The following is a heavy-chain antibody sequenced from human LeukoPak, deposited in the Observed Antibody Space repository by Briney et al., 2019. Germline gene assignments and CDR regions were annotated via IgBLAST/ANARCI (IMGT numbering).Heavy chain of an antibody. J-gene: IGHJ6*02. D-gene: IGHD5-12*01. V-gene: IGHV3-48*04. CDR2: ISKSSSTI. CDR1: GFTFSSYI. CDR3: ASDPSSGYDYYYYYGMGV. Sequence: GGSLTLSCAVSGFTFSSYIMNWVRQPPGKGREWVAYISKSSSTIYYANSVTARFTISSENANTSLYLQMHRLSAEATAVSSCASDPSSGYDYYYYYGMGVWGQGTTVTVSS.